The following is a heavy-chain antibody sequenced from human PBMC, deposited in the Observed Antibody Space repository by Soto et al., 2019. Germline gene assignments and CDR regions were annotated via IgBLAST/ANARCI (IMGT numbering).Heavy chain of an antibody. Sequence: QVQLVQSGAEVKKPGASVKVSCKASGYTFTSYYMHWVRQAPGQGLEWMGIINPSGGSTSYAQKFQGRVNMTRDTSTSTVYMELSSLRSEDTAVYYCARNMHKGGGWFDPWGQGPLVTVFS. V-gene: IGHV1-46*01. CDR3: ARNMHKGGGWFDP. D-gene: IGHD1-26*01. CDR1: GYTFTSYY. CDR2: INPSGGST. J-gene: IGHJ5*02.